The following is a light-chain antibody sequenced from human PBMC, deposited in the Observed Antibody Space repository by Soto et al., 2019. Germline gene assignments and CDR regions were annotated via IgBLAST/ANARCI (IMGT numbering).Light chain of an antibody. V-gene: IGKV1-8*01. CDR2: AAS. Sequence: AIRMTQSPSSFSACTGDRVTITCRASQGISSYLAWYQQKPGKAPKLLIYAASTLQSGVPSRFSGSGSGTDFTLTISCLQSEDFATYYCQQYYSYPWTFGQGTKVEIK. J-gene: IGKJ1*01. CDR3: QQYYSYPWT. CDR1: QGISSY.